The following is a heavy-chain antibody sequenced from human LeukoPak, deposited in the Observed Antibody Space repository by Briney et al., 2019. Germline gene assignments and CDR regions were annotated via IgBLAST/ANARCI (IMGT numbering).Heavy chain of an antibody. Sequence: SLRLSCAASGFTFDDYAMHWVRQAPGKDLEWVSGISWNSGSIGYADSVKGRFTISRDNAKNSLYLQMNSLRGEDTALYYCAKAKYGTHYYFDYWGQGTLVTVSS. V-gene: IGHV3-9*01. J-gene: IGHJ4*02. CDR3: AKAKYGTHYYFDY. CDR1: GFTFDDYA. D-gene: IGHD2/OR15-2a*01. CDR2: ISWNSGSI.